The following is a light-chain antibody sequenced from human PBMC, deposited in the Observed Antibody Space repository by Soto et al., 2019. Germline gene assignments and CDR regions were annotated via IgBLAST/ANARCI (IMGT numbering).Light chain of an antibody. V-gene: IGKV1-39*01. J-gene: IGKJ1*01. CDR1: QSISSW. CDR3: QQSYNTPRT. Sequence: DIQITQSPSTPSATAGDRVPHTFRASQSISSWLAWYQQKPGKAPKLLIYTASSLQSGVPSRLSGGGSGTDFTLTISSLQPEDFATYYCQQSYNTPRTFGQGTKVDI. CDR2: TAS.